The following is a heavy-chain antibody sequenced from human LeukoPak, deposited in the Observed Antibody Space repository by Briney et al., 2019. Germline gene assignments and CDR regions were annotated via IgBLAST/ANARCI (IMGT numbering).Heavy chain of an antibody. J-gene: IGHJ4*02. Sequence: SETLSLTCTVSGGSISRSSYYWGWIRQPPGKGLEWIGSIYYSGSTYYNPSLKSRVTISVDTSKNQFSLKLSSVTAADTAVYYCARDSPPGYDSSGYYLYVFDYWGQGTLVTVSS. CDR1: GGSISRSSYY. CDR2: IYYSGST. V-gene: IGHV4-39*07. CDR3: ARDSPPGYDSSGYYLYVFDY. D-gene: IGHD3-22*01.